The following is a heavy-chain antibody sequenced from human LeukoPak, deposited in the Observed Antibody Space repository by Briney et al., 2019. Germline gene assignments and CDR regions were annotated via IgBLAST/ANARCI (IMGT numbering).Heavy chain of an antibody. CDR3: AKYSHDSSGSYDY. CDR1: GFTFSSYE. V-gene: IGHV3-48*03. Sequence: GGSLRLSCAASGFTFSSYEMNWVRQAPGKGLEWVSYISSSGSTIYYADSVKGRFTISRDNAKNTLYLQMNSLRAEDTAVYYCAKYSHDSSGSYDYWGQGTLVTVSS. D-gene: IGHD3-22*01. CDR2: ISSSGSTI. J-gene: IGHJ4*02.